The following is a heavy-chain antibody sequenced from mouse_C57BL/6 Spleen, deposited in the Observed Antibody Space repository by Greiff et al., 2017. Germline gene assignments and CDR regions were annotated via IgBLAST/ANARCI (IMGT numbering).Heavy chain of an antibody. CDR1: GFTFSSYA. V-gene: IGHV5-4*01. J-gene: IGHJ3*01. CDR2: ISDGGSYT. Sequence: EVQRVESGGGLVKPGGSLKLSCAASGFTFSSYAMSWVRQTPEKRLEWVATISDGGSYTYYPDNVKGRFTISRDNAKNNLYLQMSHLKSEDTAMYYCARDRHYGNYEFAYWGQGTLVTVSA. D-gene: IGHD2-1*01. CDR3: ARDRHYGNYEFAY.